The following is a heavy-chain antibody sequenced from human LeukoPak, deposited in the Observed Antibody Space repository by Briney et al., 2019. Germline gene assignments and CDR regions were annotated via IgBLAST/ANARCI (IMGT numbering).Heavy chain of an antibody. J-gene: IGHJ3*02. CDR3: ARGPPQDAFDI. V-gene: IGHV3-53*04. CDR2: IYSGGST. CDR1: GFTVSSNY. Sequence: GGSLRLPCAASGFTVSSNYMSWVRQAPGKGLEWVSVIYSGGSTYYADSVKGRFTISRHNSKNTLYLQMNSLRAEDTAVYYCARGPPQDAFDIWGQGTMVTVSS.